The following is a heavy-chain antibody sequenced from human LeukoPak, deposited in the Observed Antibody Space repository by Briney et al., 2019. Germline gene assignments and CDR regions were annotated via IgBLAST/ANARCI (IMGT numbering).Heavy chain of an antibody. J-gene: IGHJ4*02. CDR3: ARDYAADYYDSSGLGY. D-gene: IGHD3-22*01. Sequence: GGSLRLSCAASGFTFSSYSMNWVRQAPGKGLEWVSSISSSSSYIYYADSVKGRFTISRDNAKNSLYLQMNSLRAEDTAVYYCARDYAADYYDSSGLGYWGQGTLVTVSS. V-gene: IGHV3-21*01. CDR1: GFTFSSYS. CDR2: ISSSSSYI.